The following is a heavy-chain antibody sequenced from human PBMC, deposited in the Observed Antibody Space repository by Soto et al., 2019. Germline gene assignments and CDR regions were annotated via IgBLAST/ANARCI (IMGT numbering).Heavy chain of an antibody. D-gene: IGHD3-3*02. J-gene: IGHJ4*02. CDR3: ARLPSRHLVDY. Sequence: ADNLTLTCTVSGTSIYRRGYYWGWIRQPPGKGLEGMGSMFYGVSAYYNPSLKSRVTVSVDTSKNQFSLNLRSVTAADTAVYYCARLPSRHLVDYWGQGTLVTVS. CDR2: MFYGVSA. V-gene: IGHV4-39*01. CDR1: GTSIYRRGYY.